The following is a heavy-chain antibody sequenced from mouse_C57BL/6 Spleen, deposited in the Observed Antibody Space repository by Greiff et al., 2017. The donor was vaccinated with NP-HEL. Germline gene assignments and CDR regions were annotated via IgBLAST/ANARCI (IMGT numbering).Heavy chain of an antibody. V-gene: IGHV1-55*01. CDR3: ARSGYGNFPYYFDY. Sequence: QVQLQQPGAELVKPGASVKMSCKASGYTFTSYWITWVKQRPGQGLEWIGDIYPGSGSTNYNEKFKSKATLTVDTSSSTAYMQLSSLTSEDSAVYCCARSGYGNFPYYFDYWGQGTTLTVSS. CDR2: IYPGSGST. CDR1: GYTFTSYW. J-gene: IGHJ2*01. D-gene: IGHD2-10*02.